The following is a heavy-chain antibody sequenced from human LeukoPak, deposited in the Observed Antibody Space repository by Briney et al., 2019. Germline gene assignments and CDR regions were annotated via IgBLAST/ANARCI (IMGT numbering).Heavy chain of an antibody. Sequence: GGSLRLSCAASRFTLSSYAMSWVRQAPGKGLEWVSAISGSGGSTYYADPVKGRFTISRDNSKNTLYLQMNSLRAEDTAVYYCAKAGSGSYYNYGFDYWGQGTLVTVSS. CDR1: RFTLSSYA. CDR3: AKAGSGSYYNYGFDY. D-gene: IGHD3-10*01. V-gene: IGHV3-23*01. J-gene: IGHJ4*02. CDR2: ISGSGGST.